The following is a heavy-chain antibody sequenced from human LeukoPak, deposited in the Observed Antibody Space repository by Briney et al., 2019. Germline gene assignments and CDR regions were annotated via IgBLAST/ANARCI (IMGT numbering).Heavy chain of an antibody. Sequence: GASVKVSCKASGGTFSSYAISWVRQAPGQGLEWMGIINPSGGSTSYAQKFQGRVTMTRDTSTSTVYMELSSLRSEDTAVYYCARDLVPAAIFPNIDIYGMDVWGQGTTVTVSS. CDR1: GGTFSSYA. V-gene: IGHV1-46*01. CDR3: ARDLVPAAIFPNIDIYGMDV. CDR2: INPSGGST. J-gene: IGHJ6*02. D-gene: IGHD2-2*01.